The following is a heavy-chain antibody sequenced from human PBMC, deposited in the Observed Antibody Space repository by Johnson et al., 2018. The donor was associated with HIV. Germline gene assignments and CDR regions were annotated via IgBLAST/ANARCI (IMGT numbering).Heavy chain of an antibody. CDR3: ASNGVVVVIAILHDAFDI. CDR1: GFTFSSYA. J-gene: IGHJ3*02. CDR2: ISYDGSNK. Sequence: QVQLVESGGGVVQPGRSLRLSCAASGFTFSSYAMHWVRKAPGKGLEWVAVISYDGSNKSYADSVKGRFNISRDNSKNTLYLQMNSLRAEDTAVYYCASNGVVVVIAILHDAFDIWGQGTMVTVSS. V-gene: IGHV3-30*04. D-gene: IGHD2-21*01.